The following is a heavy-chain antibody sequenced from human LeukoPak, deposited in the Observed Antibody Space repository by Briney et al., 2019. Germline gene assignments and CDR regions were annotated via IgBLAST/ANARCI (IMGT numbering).Heavy chain of an antibody. J-gene: IGHJ2*01. CDR3: ARFGSTWGFRYFAL. CDR2: INPNSGGT. V-gene: IGHV1-2*02. CDR1: GYTFTGYY. Sequence: ASVKVSCKASGYTFTGYYMHWVRQAPGQGLEWMGWINPNSGGTNYAQKFQGRVTMTRDTSISTAYMELSRLRTDDTAVYYCARFGSTWGFRYFALWGRGPLVTVP. D-gene: IGHD7-27*01.